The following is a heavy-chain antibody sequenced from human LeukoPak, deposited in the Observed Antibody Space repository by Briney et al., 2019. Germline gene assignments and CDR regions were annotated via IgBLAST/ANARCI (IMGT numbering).Heavy chain of an antibody. CDR2: INPHSGGT. Sequence: ASVKVSCKASGYTFTGYYLHWVRQAPGQGLEWMGWINPHSGGTNYAQKFQGRVTMTRDTSISTAYMELSRLRSDDTAVYYCVRDRTKYCSSTSCPLDYWGQGTLVTVSS. D-gene: IGHD2-2*01. V-gene: IGHV1-2*02. CDR3: VRDRTKYCSSTSCPLDY. J-gene: IGHJ4*02. CDR1: GYTFTGYY.